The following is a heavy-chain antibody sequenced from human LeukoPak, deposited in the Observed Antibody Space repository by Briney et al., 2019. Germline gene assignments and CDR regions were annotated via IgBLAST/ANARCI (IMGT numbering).Heavy chain of an antibody. CDR1: GGSISSYY. J-gene: IGHJ5*02. CDR3: ARLMINYVVDP. CDR2: IYTSGST. V-gene: IGHV4-4*09. D-gene: IGHD3-16*01. Sequence: SETLSLTCTVSGGSISSYYWSWIRQPPGRGLEWIGYIYTSGSTNYNPSLKSRVTISVDTSKNQFSLKLSSVTAADTAVYYCARLMINYVVDPWGQGTLVTVSS.